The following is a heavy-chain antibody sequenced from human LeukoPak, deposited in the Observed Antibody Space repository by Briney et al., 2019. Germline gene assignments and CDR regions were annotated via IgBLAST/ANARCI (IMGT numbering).Heavy chain of an antibody. CDR2: ISASGGST. CDR3: ATDRYGSGSYWFHY. Sequence: PGGSLRLSCAASGFTFSRYGMHWVREAPGKGGEWVSNISASGGSTYHADSVRGRFTISRDNNKKTLYLQMNSLRAEDTALYYCATDRYGSGSYWFHYWGQGTLVTVSS. CDR1: GFTFSRYG. D-gene: IGHD3-10*01. J-gene: IGHJ4*02. V-gene: IGHV3-23*01.